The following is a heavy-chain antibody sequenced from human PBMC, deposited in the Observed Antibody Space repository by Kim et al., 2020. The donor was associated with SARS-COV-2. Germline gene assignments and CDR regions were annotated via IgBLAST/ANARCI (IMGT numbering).Heavy chain of an antibody. CDR1: GFSFSTYG. J-gene: IGHJ4*02. D-gene: IGHD2-15*01. V-gene: IGHV3-30*18. CDR2: ISYDGSNK. Sequence: GGSLRLSCAASGFSFSTYGMHWVRQAPGKGLEWVAVISYDGSNKYYADSVEGRFTISRDNSKNTVNLEMNSLRAEDTSIYYCVKDGSGGRVHVYSDYGGQGAQVIVSS. CDR3: VKDGSGGRVHVYSDY.